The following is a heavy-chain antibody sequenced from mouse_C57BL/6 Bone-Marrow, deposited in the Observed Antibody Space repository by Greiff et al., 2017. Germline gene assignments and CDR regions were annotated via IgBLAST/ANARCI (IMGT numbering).Heavy chain of an antibody. CDR1: GFNIKDDY. Sequence: VQLKESGAELVRPGASVKLSCTASGFNIKDDYMHWVKQRPEQGLEWIGWIDPENGDTEYASKFQGKATITADTSSNTAYLQLSSLTSEDTAVYYCTTPDYYGSSYYAMDYWGQGTSVTVSS. J-gene: IGHJ4*01. V-gene: IGHV14-4*01. CDR2: IDPENGDT. D-gene: IGHD1-1*01. CDR3: TTPDYYGSSYYAMDY.